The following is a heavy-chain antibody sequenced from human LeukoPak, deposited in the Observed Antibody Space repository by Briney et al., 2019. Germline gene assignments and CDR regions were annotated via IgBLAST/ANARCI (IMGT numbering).Heavy chain of an antibody. Sequence: GASVKVSCKAYGYTFTSYYMHWVRQAPGQGLEWMGIINPSGGSTSYTQKFQGRVTMTRDTSTTTVYMELSSLRSQDTAVYYCARHKEVGDYYYFHYWGQGTLVTVSS. J-gene: IGHJ4*02. D-gene: IGHD2/OR15-2a*01. CDR2: INPSGGST. CDR3: ARHKEVGDYYYFHY. CDR1: GYTFTSYY. V-gene: IGHV1-46*01.